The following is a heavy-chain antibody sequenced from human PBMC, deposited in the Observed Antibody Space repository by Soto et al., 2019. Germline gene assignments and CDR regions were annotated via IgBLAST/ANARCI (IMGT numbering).Heavy chain of an antibody. CDR2: ISSSGSFM. D-gene: IGHD1-7*01. Sequence: ESGGGLVKPGGSLRLSCAASGFSFSSDSMGWVRQAPGKGLEWVSSISSSGSFMNYADSVKGRFTISRDNAKNSLYPQMTSLKDEDTAVYYCARDPPTGSTLDWFDSWGQGTLVTVSS. CDR1: GFSFSSDS. CDR3: ARDPPTGSTLDWFDS. J-gene: IGHJ5*01. V-gene: IGHV3-21*01.